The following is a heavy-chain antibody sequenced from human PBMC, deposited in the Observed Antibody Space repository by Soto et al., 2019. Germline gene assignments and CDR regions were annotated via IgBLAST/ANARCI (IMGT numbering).Heavy chain of an antibody. CDR1: DGSIRRSTFY. Sequence: SETLSLTCTVADGSIRRSTFYWGWIRQPPGKGLEWIGSVHYTGSTYYNPPLKSRVTMSVDSSKNHLSLKVSSVTAADTAVYYCARHLYSGESSGYYGYWGQGALVTVSS. CDR2: VHYTGST. J-gene: IGHJ4*02. CDR3: ARHLYSGESSGYYGY. V-gene: IGHV4-39*01. D-gene: IGHD3-22*01.